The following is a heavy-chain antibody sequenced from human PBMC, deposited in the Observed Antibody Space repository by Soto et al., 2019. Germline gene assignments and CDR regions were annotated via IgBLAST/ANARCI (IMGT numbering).Heavy chain of an antibody. CDR1: GFILSDCA. V-gene: IGHV3-48*01. J-gene: IGHJ4*02. Sequence: GGSLRLSCATSGFILSDCAMNWVRQAPGKGLEWVSYISSSSSVIDYADSVKGRFTVSRDNARNSLYLQMNSLRAEDTAVYYCARDSVDTAMVLDYWGQGTLVTVSS. CDR2: ISSSSSVI. D-gene: IGHD5-18*01. CDR3: ARDSVDTAMVLDY.